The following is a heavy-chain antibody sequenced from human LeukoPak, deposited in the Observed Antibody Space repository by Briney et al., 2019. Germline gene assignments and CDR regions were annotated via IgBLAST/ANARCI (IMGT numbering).Heavy chain of an antibody. V-gene: IGHV3-23*01. CDR2: ISGSGGST. CDR1: GFTFSSYA. Sequence: GGSLRLSCAASGFTFSSYAMSWVRQAPGKGLEWVSAISGSGGSTYYADSVKGRFTISRDNSKNTLYLQMNSLRAEDTAVYYCAKDDVPVETWRDGSNFDYWGQGTLVTVSS. J-gene: IGHJ4*02. CDR3: AKDDVPVETWRDGSNFDY. D-gene: IGHD3-10*01.